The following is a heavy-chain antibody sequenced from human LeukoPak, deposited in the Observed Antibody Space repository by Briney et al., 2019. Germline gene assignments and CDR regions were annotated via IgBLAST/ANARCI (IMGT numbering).Heavy chain of an antibody. Sequence: ASVKVSCKASGYTFIGYYIHWVRQAPGQGLEWMGRINPNSGGTNYAQKFQGRVTMTRDTSISTAYMELSRLRSDDRAVYYCARVRGIHYYFDYWGQGTLVTVSS. CDR3: ARVRGIHYYFDY. V-gene: IGHV1-2*06. CDR2: INPNSGGT. CDR1: GYTFIGYY. J-gene: IGHJ4*02.